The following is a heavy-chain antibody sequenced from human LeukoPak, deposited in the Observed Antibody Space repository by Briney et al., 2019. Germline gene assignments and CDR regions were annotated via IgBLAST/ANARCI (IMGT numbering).Heavy chain of an antibody. J-gene: IGHJ4*02. Sequence: GGSLRLSCADSGFTFSSYSMNWVRQAPGKGLEWVSSISSSSSHIYYADSVKGRFTISRDNAKNSLYLQMNSLRAEDTAVYYCARGRGHIVVVTSDYWGQGTLVTVSS. CDR1: GFTFSSYS. CDR2: ISSSSSHI. V-gene: IGHV3-21*01. D-gene: IGHD2-21*02. CDR3: ARGRGHIVVVTSDY.